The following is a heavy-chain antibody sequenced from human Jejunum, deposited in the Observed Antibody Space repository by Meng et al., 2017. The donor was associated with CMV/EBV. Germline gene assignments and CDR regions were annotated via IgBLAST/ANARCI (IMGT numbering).Heavy chain of an antibody. Sequence: HVPVQGSGPGLVKPSGTLSLTCAVSGGSLSSRNWWSWVRQPPGKGLEWIGEIYHSGSTNYNPSLKSRVTISVDESKNQFSLRLSSVTAADTAVYYCARVGAYCGGDCYHPRWGQGTLVTVSS. CDR1: GGSLSSRNW. V-gene: IGHV4-4*02. CDR2: IYHSGST. J-gene: IGHJ4*02. CDR3: ARVGAYCGGDCYHPR. D-gene: IGHD2-21*02.